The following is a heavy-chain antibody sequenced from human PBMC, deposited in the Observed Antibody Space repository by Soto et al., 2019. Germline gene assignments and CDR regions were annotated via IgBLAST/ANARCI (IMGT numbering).Heavy chain of an antibody. CDR1: GGLFSSSA. D-gene: IGHD3-22*01. CDR2: IIPVFDTV. Sequence: QEQLVQSGAEVKKSGSSVKVSCKDTGGLFSSSAVSWVRQAPGQGLEWMGGIIPVFDTVYYAQKFQGRVTITADESTNTAYMELSSMRSEDTAMYYCARGGSGYVWFNEFWGQVTLVTVAS. CDR3: ARGGSGYVWFNEF. J-gene: IGHJ4*02. V-gene: IGHV1-69*01.